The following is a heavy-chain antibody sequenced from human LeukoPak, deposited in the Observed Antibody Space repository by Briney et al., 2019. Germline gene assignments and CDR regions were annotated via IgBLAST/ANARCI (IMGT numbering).Heavy chain of an antibody. CDR3: ARVNYGSGRD. Sequence: SETPSLTCAVYGGSFSGYYWSWIRQPPGKGLEWIGEINHSGSTNYNPSLKSRVTISVDTSKNQFSLKLSSVTAADTAVYYCARVNYGSGRDWGQGTLVTVSS. D-gene: IGHD3-10*01. CDR2: INHSGST. CDR1: GGSFSGYY. V-gene: IGHV4-34*01. J-gene: IGHJ4*02.